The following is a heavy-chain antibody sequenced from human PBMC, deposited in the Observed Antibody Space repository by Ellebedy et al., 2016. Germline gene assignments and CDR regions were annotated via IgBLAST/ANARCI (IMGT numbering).Heavy chain of an antibody. CDR1: GFSVNNYA. J-gene: IGHJ4*02. V-gene: IGHV3-23*01. CDR3: AREGSYNGAPNFYS. CDR2: LSINVHSK. D-gene: IGHD3-10*01. Sequence: GGSLRLXCAASGFSVNNYAMSWVRQPPGKGLEWVSSLSINVHSKYYADSVRGRFTVSRDNSRNTLFLQMNNLRGDDTAVYYCAREGSYNGAPNFYSWGQGTLVSVSS.